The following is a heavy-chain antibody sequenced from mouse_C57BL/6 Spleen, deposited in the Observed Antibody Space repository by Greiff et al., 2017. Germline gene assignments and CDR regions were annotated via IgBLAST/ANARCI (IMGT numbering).Heavy chain of an antibody. Sequence: EVHLVESGGGLVKPGGSLKLSCAASGFTFSSYAMSWVRQTPEKRLEWVATISDGGSYTYYPDPVKGRFTISSANAQNNLYLQMSHLKSEDTAMYYCARDRDSAGYKAFAYWGQGTLVTVSA. CDR1: GFTFSSYA. J-gene: IGHJ3*01. D-gene: IGHD3-2*02. CDR3: ARDRDSAGYKAFAY. V-gene: IGHV5-4*01. CDR2: ISDGGSYT.